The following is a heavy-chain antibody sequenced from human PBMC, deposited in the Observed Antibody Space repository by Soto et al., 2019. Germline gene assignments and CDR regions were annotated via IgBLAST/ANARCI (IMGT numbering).Heavy chain of an antibody. CDR2: IYPGDSDP. CDR3: ARPIWFGELRTGMDV. Sequence: GACLKLSYARPGYQFPKSCIACVHQMPGKGLEWMGSIYPGDSDPRYSPSLQGQVTMSVDKSISTAYLQWSSLKASDTATYFFARPIWFGELRTGMDVWGQRTTVPVSS. D-gene: IGHD3-10*01. J-gene: IGHJ6*02. CDR1: GYQFPKSC. V-gene: IGHV5-51*07.